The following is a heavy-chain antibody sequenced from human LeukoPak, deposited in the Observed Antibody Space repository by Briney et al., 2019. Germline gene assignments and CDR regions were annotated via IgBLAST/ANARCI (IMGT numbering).Heavy chain of an antibody. CDR2: IYTSGST. D-gene: IGHD3-22*01. Sequence: SETLSLTCTVSGGSISSGSYYWSWLRQPAGKGLGWIGRIYTSGSTNYNPSLKSRVTISVDTSKNQFSLKLSSVTAADTAVYYCARPGRDYYDSSGYDAFDIWGQGTMVTVSS. CDR1: GGSISSGSYY. V-gene: IGHV4-61*02. J-gene: IGHJ3*02. CDR3: ARPGRDYYDSSGYDAFDI.